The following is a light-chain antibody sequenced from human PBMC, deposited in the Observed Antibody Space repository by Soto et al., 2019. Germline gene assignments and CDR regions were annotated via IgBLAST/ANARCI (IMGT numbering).Light chain of an antibody. V-gene: IGKV3-15*01. J-gene: IGKJ1*01. CDR3: QQYGNSPKT. CDR1: QSIRKN. CDR2: EAS. Sequence: ELVLSQSPATLSVSPGERATLSCRASQSIRKNLAWYQQKPGQAPTLLIYEASTRATGVPARFSGSGSGTEFTLTISSLQSEDFAIYYCQQYGNSPKTLGQGTKVDIK.